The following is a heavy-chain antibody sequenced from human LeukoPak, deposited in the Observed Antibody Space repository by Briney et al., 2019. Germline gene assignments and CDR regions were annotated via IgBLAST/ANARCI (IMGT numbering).Heavy chain of an antibody. CDR2: FDPEDGET. CDR1: GYTLTALS. J-gene: IGHJ4*02. V-gene: IGHV1-24*01. Sequence: ASVKVSCKASGYTLTALSMNWVRQAPGKGLEWMGGFDPEDGETIYAHKFQGRSTMTEDTSTDTAYMELSSLKSEDTAVYYCATIRKGIAAAGTTPSDYWGRGTLVTVSS. CDR3: ATIRKGIAAAGTTPSDY. D-gene: IGHD6-13*01.